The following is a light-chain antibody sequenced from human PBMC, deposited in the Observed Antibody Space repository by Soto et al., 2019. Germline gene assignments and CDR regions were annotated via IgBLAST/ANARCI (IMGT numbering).Light chain of an antibody. CDR2: AAS. Sequence: DIQMTQSPSSVSASVGDRVTITCRASQAISKYVDWYQQKPGEVPKVLIYAASTLQSGVPSRFSGSGSGTDFPLTITSLQPEDVATYYCQQYNSAPFTFGPGTKVDLQ. V-gene: IGKV1-27*01. J-gene: IGKJ3*01. CDR1: QAISKY. CDR3: QQYNSAPFT.